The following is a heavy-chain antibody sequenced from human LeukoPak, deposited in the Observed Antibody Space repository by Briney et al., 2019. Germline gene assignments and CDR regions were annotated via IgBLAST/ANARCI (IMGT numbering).Heavy chain of an antibody. CDR1: GFTFSSYA. CDR2: IGTAGDT. Sequence: GGSLRLSCAASGFTFSSYAMSWVRQAPGKGLEWVSSIGTAGDTYYPGSVKGRFTISRENAKNSLYLQMNSLRAGDTAVYYCARGQRYCSSTSCSPDLMDVWGQGTTVTVSS. J-gene: IGHJ6*02. V-gene: IGHV3-13*01. D-gene: IGHD2-2*01. CDR3: ARGQRYCSSTSCSPDLMDV.